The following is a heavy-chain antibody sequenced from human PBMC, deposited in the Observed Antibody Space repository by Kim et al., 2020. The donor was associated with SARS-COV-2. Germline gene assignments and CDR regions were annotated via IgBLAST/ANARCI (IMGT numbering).Heavy chain of an antibody. CDR3: ARESKHDAFDI. Sequence: TKNSQKFQGRVTITRDTSASTAYMELSSLRSEDTAVYYCARESKHDAFDIWGQGTMVTVSS. CDR2: T. J-gene: IGHJ3*02. V-gene: IGHV1-3*01.